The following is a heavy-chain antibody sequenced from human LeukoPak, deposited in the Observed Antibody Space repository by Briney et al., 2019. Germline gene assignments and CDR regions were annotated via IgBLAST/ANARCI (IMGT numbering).Heavy chain of an antibody. CDR3: ARGTVTTTSHFDY. CDR2: ISGSGGST. D-gene: IGHD4-11*01. V-gene: IGHV3-23*01. Sequence: GGSLRLSCAASGFTFSSYAMSWVRQAPGKGLEWVSAISGSGGSTYYADSVKGRFTISRDNSENTLYLQMNSLRAEDTAVYYCARGTVTTTSHFDYWGQGTLVTVSS. CDR1: GFTFSSYA. J-gene: IGHJ4*02.